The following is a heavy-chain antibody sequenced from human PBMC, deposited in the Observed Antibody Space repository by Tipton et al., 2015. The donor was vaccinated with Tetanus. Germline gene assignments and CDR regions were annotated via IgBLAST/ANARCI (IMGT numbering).Heavy chain of an antibody. J-gene: IGHJ5*02. CDR3: ARGSDIVVVPGVTRADWFDP. CDR1: GGSISSDAHY. V-gene: IGHV4-61*02. CDR2: VDRSGTT. D-gene: IGHD2-2*01. Sequence: TLSLTCTVSGGSISSDAHYWSWIRQAPGKGLEWIGRVDRSGTTTYNPSLKGRVTMSLDTSKNQFSLKLTSVTAADTAMYYCARGSDIVVVPGVTRADWFDPWGQGTLVSVSS.